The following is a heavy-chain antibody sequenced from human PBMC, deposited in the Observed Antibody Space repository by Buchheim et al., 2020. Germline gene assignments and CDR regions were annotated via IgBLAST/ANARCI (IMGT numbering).Heavy chain of an antibody. CDR2: VYYSGNT. V-gene: IGHV4-59*12. Sequence: QVQLQESGPGLVKPSETLSLTCTVSGGSISTYYWNWIRQSPGKGLEWIGYVYYSGNTNYNPSLKSRVTMSVDTPKNQFSLQLRSVTAADTAVYYCARDRLRNWFDSWGQGTL. CDR3: ARDRLRNWFDS. J-gene: IGHJ5*01. CDR1: GGSISTYY. D-gene: IGHD4-17*01.